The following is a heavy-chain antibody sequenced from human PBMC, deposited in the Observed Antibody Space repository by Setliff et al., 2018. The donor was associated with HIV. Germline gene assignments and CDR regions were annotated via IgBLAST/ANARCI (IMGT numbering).Heavy chain of an antibody. V-gene: IGHV3-30*01. CDR3: ARDRVICSSTSCPDNWFDP. D-gene: IGHD2-2*01. CDR1: EFIFSRYA. Sequence: GGSLRLSCAASEFIFSRYAIYWVRQAPGKGLEWVAVISSDGSDKYYADTVKGRFTISRDNSKNTLYLQMNSLREEDTAVYYCARDRVICSSTSCPDNWFDPWGQGTLVTVSS. J-gene: IGHJ5*02. CDR2: ISSDGSDK.